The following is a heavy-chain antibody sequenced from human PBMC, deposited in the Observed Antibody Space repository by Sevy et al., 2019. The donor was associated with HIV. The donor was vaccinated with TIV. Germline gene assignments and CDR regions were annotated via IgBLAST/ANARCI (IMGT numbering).Heavy chain of an antibody. CDR3: ARVRNPPGGTWYFDY. V-gene: IGHV3-66*01. CDR2: IYSGGST. J-gene: IGHJ4*02. D-gene: IGHD1-1*01. CDR1: GVTVSSNY. Sequence: GGSLRLSCAASGVTVSSNYMTWVRQAPGKGLEWVSVIYSGGSTYYADSVKDRFTISRDNSKNTLFLQMNSLGAEDTAVYYCARVRNPPGGTWYFDYWGQGTLVTVSS.